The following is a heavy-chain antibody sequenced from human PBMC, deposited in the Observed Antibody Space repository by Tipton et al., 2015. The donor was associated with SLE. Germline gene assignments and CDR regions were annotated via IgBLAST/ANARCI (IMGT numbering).Heavy chain of an antibody. CDR1: GGSISSGAHY. D-gene: IGHD2-15*01. V-gene: IGHV4-61*02. CDR3: ARTGGYCSGSSCYFDY. CDR2: IYASGSTSGSA. J-gene: IGHJ4*02. Sequence: TLSLTCTVSGGSISSGAHYWSWIRQSAGKGLEWIGRIYASGSTSGSANYNPSLKSRVTISIDTSKNQFSLKLTSVTAADTAVYYCARTGGYCSGSSCYFDYWGQGALVTVSS.